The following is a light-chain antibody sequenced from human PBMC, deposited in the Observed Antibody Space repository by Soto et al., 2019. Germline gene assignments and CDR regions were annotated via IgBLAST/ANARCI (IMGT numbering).Light chain of an antibody. CDR3: LQESNYPLT. J-gene: IGKJ4*01. CDR1: QGVRDD. V-gene: IGKV1-6*01. CDR2: SAS. Sequence: IQMTQSPSSLSASIEDKVTITCRTCQGVRDDVGWYQQKPGKAPKLLIYSASTLQSGVPSRFSGSGSGTDFTLTISGLQPEDFATYYCLQESNYPLTFGGGTKVDIK.